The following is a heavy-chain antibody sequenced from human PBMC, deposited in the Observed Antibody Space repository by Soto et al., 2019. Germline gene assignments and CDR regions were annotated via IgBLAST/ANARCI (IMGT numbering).Heavy chain of an antibody. V-gene: IGHV4-59*01. CDR3: ARALRGYCTNGVCSLPPYYYGMDV. D-gene: IGHD2-8*01. CDR1: VGSISSYY. J-gene: IGHJ6*02. Sequence: SETLPLTCTVSVGSISSYYWSLIRQPPGKGLEWIGYIYYSASTNYNPSLKIRVTISVYTSKNQFSLKLSSVTAADTAVYYCARALRGYCTNGVCSLPPYYYGMDVWGQGTKATVSS. CDR2: IYYSAST.